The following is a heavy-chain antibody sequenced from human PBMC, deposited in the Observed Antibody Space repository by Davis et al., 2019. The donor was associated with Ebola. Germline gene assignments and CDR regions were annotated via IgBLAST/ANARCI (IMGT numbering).Heavy chain of an antibody. CDR3: ARDVAGYDYFDY. D-gene: IGHD2-15*01. Sequence: ASVKVSCKAAGYTFTNYGVTWVRQAPGQGLEWRGWISAANGNTEYAQNVQGRLTLTTDASTTTAYMELRDLSSDDTARYFCARDVAGYDYFDYWGQGTLVTVSS. J-gene: IGHJ4*02. CDR1: GYTFTNYG. CDR2: ISAANGNT. V-gene: IGHV1-18*01.